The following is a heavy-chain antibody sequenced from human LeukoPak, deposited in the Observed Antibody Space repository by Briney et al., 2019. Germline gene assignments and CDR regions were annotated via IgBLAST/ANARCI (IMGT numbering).Heavy chain of an antibody. Sequence: SETLSLTCAVYGGSFSGYYWSWIRQPPGKGLEWIGEINHSGSTNYNPSLKSRVTISVDTSKNQFSLKLSSVTAADTAVYYCARDSIYYDSSGGLYYYGMDVWGQGTTVTVSS. CDR1: GGSFSGYY. CDR3: ARDSIYYDSSGGLYYYGMDV. CDR2: INHSGST. J-gene: IGHJ6*02. D-gene: IGHD3-22*01. V-gene: IGHV4-34*01.